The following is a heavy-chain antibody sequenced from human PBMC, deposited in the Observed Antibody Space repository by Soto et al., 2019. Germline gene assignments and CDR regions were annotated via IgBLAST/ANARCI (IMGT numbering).Heavy chain of an antibody. CDR1: GFSFTSFT. D-gene: IGHD1-1*01. CDR2: IDTSGTYI. CDR3: ATETESYGRNEALMDV. V-gene: IGHV3-21*02. J-gene: IGHJ6*02. Sequence: EVQLVESGGGLVKPGESLRLSCEASGFSFTSFTMNWVRQAPGKGLEWVSSIDTSGTYIFYADSVTGRFTISRDNAKKSVYQQMHSLRAEETAVYYWATETESYGRNEALMDVWGQGTTVTVAS.